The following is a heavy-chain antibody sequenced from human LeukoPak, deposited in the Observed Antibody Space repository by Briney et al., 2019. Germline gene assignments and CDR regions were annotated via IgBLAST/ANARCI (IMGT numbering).Heavy chain of an antibody. Sequence: GGSLRLSCAASGFIFNYYSMNWVRQAPGKGLEWVSYISSSSSSIKYADSVEGRFTISRDNAKNSLYLQMNSLRDEDTAVYYCARDRYSSGWFGAFDIWGQGTVVTVSS. V-gene: IGHV3-48*02. CDR1: GFIFNYYS. D-gene: IGHD6-19*01. CDR3: ARDRYSSGWFGAFDI. CDR2: ISSSSSSI. J-gene: IGHJ3*02.